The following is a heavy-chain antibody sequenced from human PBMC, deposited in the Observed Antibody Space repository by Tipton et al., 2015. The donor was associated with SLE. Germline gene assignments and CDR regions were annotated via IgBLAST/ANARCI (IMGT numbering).Heavy chain of an antibody. CDR1: GFTFSSYW. CDR3: ARYPESNYHWFGP. Sequence: SLRLSCAASGFTFSSYWMHWVRQAPGKGLVWVSRINSDGSSTNYADSVKGRFTISRDNAKNSLYLQMNSLRAEDTAVYYCARYPESNYHWFGPWGQGALVTVSS. V-gene: IGHV3-74*01. CDR2: INSDGSST. J-gene: IGHJ5*02. D-gene: IGHD4-11*01.